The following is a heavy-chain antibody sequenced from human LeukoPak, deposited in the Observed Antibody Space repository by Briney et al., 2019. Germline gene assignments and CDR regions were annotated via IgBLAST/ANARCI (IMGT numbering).Heavy chain of an antibody. CDR2: IYYSGST. CDR3: ARVDYGDYVPVYAFDI. J-gene: IGHJ3*02. Sequence: RPSETLSLTCTVSGGSISSYYWSWIRQPPGKGLEWIGYIYYSGSTNYNPSLKSRVTISVDTSKNQFSLKLGSVTAADTAVYYRARVDYGDYVPVYAFDIWGQGTMVTVSS. D-gene: IGHD4-17*01. CDR1: GGSISSYY. V-gene: IGHV4-59*01.